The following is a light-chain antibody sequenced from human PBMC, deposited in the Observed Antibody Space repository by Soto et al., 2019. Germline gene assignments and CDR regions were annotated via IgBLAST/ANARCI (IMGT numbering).Light chain of an antibody. CDR2: GAS. V-gene: IGKV3-20*01. CDR3: QQDGSSPWT. J-gene: IGKJ1*01. CDR1: QSVSSSN. Sequence: EIVLTQSPGTLSLSPGERATLSCMASQSVSSSNLAWYQQKPGQAPRLLIYGASSRATGIPDRFSGSGSGTDFTLTISRLEPEDFVVYYCQQDGSSPWTFGQGTKVDIK.